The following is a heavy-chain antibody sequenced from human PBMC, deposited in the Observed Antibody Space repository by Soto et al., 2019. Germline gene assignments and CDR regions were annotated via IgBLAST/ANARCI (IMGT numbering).Heavy chain of an antibody. CDR1: AYSYTSYG. J-gene: IGHJ6*02. Sequence: QVQLVQSGPEVKKPGASVNVSCKASAYSYTSYGISWVRQAPGQGLEWMGWISAYNGQTNYAQKFRGRVTFTTDASTSTACMQLRSLRSDDTAMYYCARDTRKELWAEGLNAMDVWGQGTTVTV. D-gene: IGHD3-16*01. CDR2: ISAYNGQT. V-gene: IGHV1-18*01. CDR3: ARDTRKELWAEGLNAMDV.